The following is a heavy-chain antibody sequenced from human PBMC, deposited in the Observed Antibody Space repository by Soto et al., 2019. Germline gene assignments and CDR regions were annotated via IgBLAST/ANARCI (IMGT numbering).Heavy chain of an antibody. CDR2: IVVGSGNT. Sequence: GASVKVSCKASGFTFTSSAMQGVRQARGQRLEWIGWIVVGSGNTNYAQKFQERVTITRDMSTSTAYTELSSLRSEDTAVYYCAAEDRKKSPYWGQGTLVTVSS. CDR3: AAEDRKKSPY. V-gene: IGHV1-58*02. CDR1: GFTFTSSA. J-gene: IGHJ4*02.